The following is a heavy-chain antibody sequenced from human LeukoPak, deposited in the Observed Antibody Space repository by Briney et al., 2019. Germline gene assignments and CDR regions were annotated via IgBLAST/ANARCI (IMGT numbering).Heavy chain of an antibody. Sequence: SETLSLTCTVSGGSISSYYWSWIRQPPGKGLEWIGYIYYSGSTNYNPSLKSRVTISVDTSKNQFSLKLSSVTAADTAVYYCARSAAAGGEGIDYWGQGTLVTVSS. CDR1: GGSISSYY. D-gene: IGHD6-13*01. J-gene: IGHJ4*02. V-gene: IGHV4-59*01. CDR3: ARSAAAGGEGIDY. CDR2: IYYSGST.